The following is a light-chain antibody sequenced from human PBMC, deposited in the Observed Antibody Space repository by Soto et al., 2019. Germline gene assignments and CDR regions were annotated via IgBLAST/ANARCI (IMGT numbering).Light chain of an antibody. CDR1: QGIRND. CDR3: LQRNSYPRT. CDR2: ATS. J-gene: IGKJ4*01. V-gene: IGKV1-17*01. Sequence: TQSPGTLSLSPGDRATLSCRASQGIRNDLAWYQQKPGKAPNRLIYATSSLQSGIPSRFSGSGTGTEFTLTISSLQPEDFAAYYCLQRNSYPRTFGGGTKVEIK.